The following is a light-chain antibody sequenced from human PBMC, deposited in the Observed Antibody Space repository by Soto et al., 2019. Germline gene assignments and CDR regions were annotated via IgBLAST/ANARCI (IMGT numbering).Light chain of an antibody. CDR2: EVS. J-gene: IGLJ1*01. Sequence: QSALTQPASVSGSPGQSITISCTGTSSDGGGYNYVSWYQQHPGKAPKLMIYEVSNRPSGVSNRFSGSKSGNTASLTISGLQADDEADYYCSSYTRSSIDYVFGTGTKVTVL. CDR1: SSDGGGYNY. V-gene: IGLV2-14*01. CDR3: SSYTRSSIDYV.